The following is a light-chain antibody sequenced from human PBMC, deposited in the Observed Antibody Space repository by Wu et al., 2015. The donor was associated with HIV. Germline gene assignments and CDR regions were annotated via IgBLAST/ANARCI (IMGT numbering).Light chain of an antibody. J-gene: IGKJ5*01. Sequence: ASVETESPSLAGPVRTLGLLSLVSAKTRGSPNASDLCCIHFANGVPSRFSGSGSGTDFTLTISSLRPEDFAAYYCQQLSTYPRTFGQGTRLEIK. V-gene: IGKV1-9*01. CDR3: QQLSTYPRT. CDR1: RTLGL. CDR2: CI.